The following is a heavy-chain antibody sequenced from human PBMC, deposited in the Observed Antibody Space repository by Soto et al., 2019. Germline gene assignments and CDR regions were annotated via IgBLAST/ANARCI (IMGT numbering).Heavy chain of an antibody. CDR2: ISTSGSIV. CDR1: GFTFTDHY. D-gene: IGHD3-22*01. CDR3: ARQRDDSTRGAFDI. Sequence: QVHLVESGGGLVKPGGSLRLSCAVSGFTFTDHYMSWIRQAPGKGLEWISYISTSGSIVAYADSVMGRFTISWDNAKHSLYLQMNALRAEDTALYYCARQRDDSTRGAFDIWGQGTTVTVSS. V-gene: IGHV3-11*01. J-gene: IGHJ3*02.